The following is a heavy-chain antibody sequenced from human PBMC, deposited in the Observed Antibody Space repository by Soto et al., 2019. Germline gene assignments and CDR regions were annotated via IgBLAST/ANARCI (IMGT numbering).Heavy chain of an antibody. D-gene: IGHD2-21*01. CDR1: GFTFRMYA. CDR2: ISVTGKST. J-gene: IGHJ4*02. CDR3: VRDRDRAYFLDY. Sequence: GGSLRLSCEVSGFTFRMYALSWVRQAPGKCLEWVAGISVTGKSTFYADFVDGRFTISRDNSKNTLALHMSNLRVEDTATYYCVRDRDRAYFLDYWGPGTPVTVAS. V-gene: IGHV3-23*01.